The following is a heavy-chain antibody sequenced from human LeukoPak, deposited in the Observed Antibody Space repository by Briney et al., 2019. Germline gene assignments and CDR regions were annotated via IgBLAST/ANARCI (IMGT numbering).Heavy chain of an antibody. CDR2: ISSSGSTI. CDR3: ARDLRPTYYYDSSGRGFDP. CDR1: GFTFSSYE. Sequence: GGSLRLSCAASGFTFSSYEMNWVRQAPGKGLEWVSYISSSGSTIYYADSVKGRFTISRANAKNSLYLQMNSLRAEDTAVYYCARDLRPTYYYDSSGRGFDPWGQGTLVTVSS. J-gene: IGHJ5*02. V-gene: IGHV3-48*03. D-gene: IGHD3-22*01.